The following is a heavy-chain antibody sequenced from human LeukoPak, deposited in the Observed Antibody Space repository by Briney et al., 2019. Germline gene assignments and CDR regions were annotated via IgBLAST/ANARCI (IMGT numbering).Heavy chain of an antibody. CDR1: GYTFTGYY. CDR2: INPNSGGT. CDR3: PRDRAPYYYCSGSYPY. J-gene: IGHJ4*02. V-gene: IGHV1-2*02. D-gene: IGHD3-10*01. Sequence: ASVTVSCKASGYTFTGYYMHWVRQAPGQGVEWMGWINPNSGGTNYAQKFHRRVTITRDTSITTAYMELSRLRSDDTAVYYCPRDRAPYYYCSGSYPYWGQGTLVTVSS.